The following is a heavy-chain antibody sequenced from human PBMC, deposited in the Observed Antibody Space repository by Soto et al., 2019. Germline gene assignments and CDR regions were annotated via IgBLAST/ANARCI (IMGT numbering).Heavy chain of an antibody. CDR2: IWYDGSNK. J-gene: IGHJ6*03. CDR3: ARDGRVAGYYYYYYMDV. V-gene: IGHV3-33*01. CDR1: GFTFSSYG. Sequence: GGSLRLSCAASGFTFSSYGMHWVRQAPGKGLEWVAVIWYDGSNKYYADSVKGRFTISRDNSKNTLYLQMNSLRAEDTAVYYCARDGRVAGYYYYYYMDVWGKGTTVTVPS. D-gene: IGHD6-19*01.